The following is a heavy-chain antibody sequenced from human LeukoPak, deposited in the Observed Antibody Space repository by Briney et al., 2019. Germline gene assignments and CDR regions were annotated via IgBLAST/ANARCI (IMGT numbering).Heavy chain of an antibody. CDR2: ISGTGVTT. Sequence: GGSLRLSCAASGFTFSSCALTWVRQAPGKGPEWVSTISGTGVTTFYADSVRGRFTISRDNSKNTLYLQMSRLRAEDTAVYYCATHYDTSGYYYFDFWGQGTLVTVSS. V-gene: IGHV3-23*01. CDR3: ATHYDTSGYYYFDF. CDR1: GFTFSSCA. D-gene: IGHD3-22*01. J-gene: IGHJ4*02.